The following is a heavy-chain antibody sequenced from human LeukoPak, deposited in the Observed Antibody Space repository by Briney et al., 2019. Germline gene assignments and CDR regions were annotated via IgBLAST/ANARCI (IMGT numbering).Heavy chain of an antibody. CDR2: INHSGST. Sequence: SETLSLTCAVYGVSFSGYYWSWIRQPPGKGLEWFGEINHSGSTNYNPSLKSRVTISVDTSKNQFSLKLSSVTAADTAVYYCARVDLAVAGFDYWGQGTLVTVSS. V-gene: IGHV4-34*01. D-gene: IGHD6-19*01. CDR3: ARVDLAVAGFDY. CDR1: GVSFSGYY. J-gene: IGHJ4*02.